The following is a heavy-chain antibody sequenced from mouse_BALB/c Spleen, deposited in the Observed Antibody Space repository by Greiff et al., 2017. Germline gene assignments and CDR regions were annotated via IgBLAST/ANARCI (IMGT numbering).Heavy chain of an antibody. CDR1: GYTFTSYW. CDR3: TRSPDGYYCFDY. D-gene: IGHD2-3*01. Sequence: QVQLQQSGAELVRPGASVKLSCKASGYTFTSYWINWVKQRPGQGLEWIGNIYPSDSYTNYNQKFKDKATLTVDKSSSTAYMQLSSPTSEDSAVYYCTRSPDGYYCFDYWGQGTTLTVSS. V-gene: IGHV1-69*02. J-gene: IGHJ2*01. CDR2: IYPSDSYT.